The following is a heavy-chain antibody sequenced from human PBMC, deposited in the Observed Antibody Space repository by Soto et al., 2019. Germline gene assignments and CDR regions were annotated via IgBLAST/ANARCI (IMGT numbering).Heavy chain of an antibody. J-gene: IGHJ6*02. D-gene: IGHD6-13*01. CDR1: GYSFTSYW. CDR3: ARTAAAGKYYYGMDV. CDR2: IYPGDSDT. Sequence: GESLKISCKGSGYSFTSYWIGWVRQMAVKGLECMGIIYPGDSDTRYSPSFQGQVTISADKSISTAYLQWSSLKASDTAMYYCARTAAAGKYYYGMDVWGQGTTVTVPS. V-gene: IGHV5-51*01.